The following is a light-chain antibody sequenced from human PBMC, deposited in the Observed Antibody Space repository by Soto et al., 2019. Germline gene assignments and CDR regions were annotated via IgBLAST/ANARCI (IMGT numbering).Light chain of an antibody. CDR3: HGWESLRDAGV. Sequence: SYELTQPPSVSVAPGETASITCRANTIGGKSVHWYQHKPGQAPVLVIYFDSQRPSGIPERLSASNSANTATLTISRVEAGDEADYYCHGWESLRDAGVFGGGTKLTVL. CDR1: TIGGKS. V-gene: IGLV3-21*01. J-gene: IGLJ3*02. CDR2: FDS.